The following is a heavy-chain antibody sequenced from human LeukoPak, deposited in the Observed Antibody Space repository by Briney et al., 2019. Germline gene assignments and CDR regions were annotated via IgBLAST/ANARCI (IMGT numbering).Heavy chain of an antibody. CDR2: ISGSGGST. V-gene: IGHV3-23*01. Sequence: PGGSLRLSCAASGFTVSSNYMSWVRQAPGKGLEWVSAISGSGGSTYYADSVKGRFTISRDNSKNTLYLQMNSLRAENTAVYYCAKESYDSSGYYYFDYWGQGTLVTVSS. CDR1: GFTVSSNY. CDR3: AKESYDSSGYYYFDY. D-gene: IGHD3-22*01. J-gene: IGHJ4*02.